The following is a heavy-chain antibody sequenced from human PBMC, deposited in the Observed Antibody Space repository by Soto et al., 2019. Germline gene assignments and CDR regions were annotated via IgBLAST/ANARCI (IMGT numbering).Heavy chain of an antibody. CDR2: IWHDGSEK. CDR3: AKDGDRTYCRGGSCSCFDF. J-gene: IGHJ4*02. Sequence: PGGSLRLSCAASGFTFSKYGIHWVRQAPGKGLEWVAVIWHDGSEKYYADSVKGRFTISRDNSKNTVYLQMNSLRVEDTAVYYCAKDGDRTYCRGGSCSCFDFWASGALCTVSS. CDR1: GFTFSKYG. D-gene: IGHD2-15*01. V-gene: IGHV3-33*06.